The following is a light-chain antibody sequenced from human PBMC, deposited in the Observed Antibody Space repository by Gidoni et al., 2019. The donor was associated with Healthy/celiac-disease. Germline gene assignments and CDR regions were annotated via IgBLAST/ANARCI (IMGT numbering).Light chain of an antibody. CDR1: QSVRSRY. CDR2: DAS. CDR3: QQYSNSLT. J-gene: IGKJ4*01. V-gene: IGKV3-20*01. Sequence: EIVLTQSPGTLSLSPGERATLSCRASQSVRSRYLAWYQQKPGQAPRLLIYDASNRATGIPDRFSGSGSGTDFTLTISRLEPEDFAVYYCQQYSNSLTFGGGTKVEIK.